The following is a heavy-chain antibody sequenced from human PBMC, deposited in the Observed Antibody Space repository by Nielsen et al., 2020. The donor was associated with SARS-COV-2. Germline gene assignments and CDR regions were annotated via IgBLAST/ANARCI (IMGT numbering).Heavy chain of an antibody. J-gene: IGHJ5*02. V-gene: IGHV3-74*01. CDR2: INSDGSST. CDR1: GFTFSYHW. D-gene: IGHD3-16*01. CDR3: AVVSWFDP. Sequence: GESLKISCAASGFTFSYHWMHWVRQAPGRGLVWVSRINSDGSSTSYADSVKGRFTISRDNAKNTLYLQMNSLRAEDTAVYYCAVVSWFDPWGQGTLVTVSS.